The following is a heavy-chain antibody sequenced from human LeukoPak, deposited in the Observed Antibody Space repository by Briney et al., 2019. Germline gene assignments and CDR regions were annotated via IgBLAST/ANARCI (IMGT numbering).Heavy chain of an antibody. V-gene: IGHV1-69*06. CDR3: ARKANVASVSEAGTIRGFFDL. D-gene: IGHD6-13*01. J-gene: IGHJ2*01. CDR2: ITPIFGTT. Sequence: PVRVSCKASGGTFSSSAISWVRQAPGQGLEWIGGITPIFGTTNYAQRLQDRVTITADKSFTTVYLELSSLRSEDTAVFYCARKANVASVSEAGTIRGFFDLWGRGTLVTVSS. CDR1: GGTFSSSA.